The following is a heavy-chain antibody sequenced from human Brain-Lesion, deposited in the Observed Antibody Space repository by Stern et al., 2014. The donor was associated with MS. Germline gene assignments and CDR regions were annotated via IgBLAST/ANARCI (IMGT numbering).Heavy chain of an antibody. CDR2: ISTTASTI. V-gene: IGHV3-11*01. CDR1: GFIFSDYY. J-gene: IGHJ4*02. Sequence: VQLVESGGTLVKPGGSLRLSCAASGFIFSDYYMNWIRQAPAQGLEWVSYISTTASTIYYADSVKGRFTISRDNTKNSLFLQMSSLRAEDTAVYYCTISSSRYYFDSWGLGTLVTVSS. CDR3: TISSSRYYFDS. D-gene: IGHD2-2*01.